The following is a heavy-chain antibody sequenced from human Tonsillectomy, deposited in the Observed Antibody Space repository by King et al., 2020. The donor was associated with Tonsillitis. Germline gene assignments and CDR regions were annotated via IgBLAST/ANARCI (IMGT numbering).Heavy chain of an antibody. Sequence: VQLVESGGGVVQPGGSLRLSCAASGFTFGSYGMHWVRQAPGKGLEWVTFIRYDGNNKYYADSVKGRFTISRDNSKNTLYLQMNSLRAEDTAVYYCATDSSAFWSGFSSGYYYGMDVWGQGTTVTVSS. J-gene: IGHJ6*02. V-gene: IGHV3-30*02. CDR1: GFTFGSYG. D-gene: IGHD3-3*01. CDR3: ATDSSAFWSGFSSGYYYGMDV. CDR2: IRYDGNNK.